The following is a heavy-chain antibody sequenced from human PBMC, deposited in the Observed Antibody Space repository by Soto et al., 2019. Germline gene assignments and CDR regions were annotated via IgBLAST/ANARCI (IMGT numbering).Heavy chain of an antibody. V-gene: IGHV1-18*01. CDR2: ISLYSDGT. D-gene: IGHD2-2*01. Sequence: GASVKVTCNTSGYTFSKYGITWVRQAPGQPLEWLGWISLYSDGTNYAQKFQGRVSMTTDASTTTAYMELRSLRSDDTAVYYCARVVPCAEYWFGPWGQRTTVTV. CDR1: GYTFSKYG. J-gene: IGHJ5*02. CDR3: ARVVPCAEYWFGP.